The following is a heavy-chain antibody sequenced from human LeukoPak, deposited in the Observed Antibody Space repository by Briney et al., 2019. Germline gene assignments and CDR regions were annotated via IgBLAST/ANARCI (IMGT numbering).Heavy chain of an antibody. CDR3: ARHSPPLGFFWSGYYSDY. Sequence: SETLSLTCIVSGGSMSSSDHFWGWIRQPPGKALEWLASVYYIGSTYYNPSLRSRLSISLDTSKKQLSLKLDSVTAADTAVYYCARHSPPLGFFWSGYYSDYWGQGTLVTVSS. CDR1: GGSMSSSDHF. CDR2: VYYIGST. D-gene: IGHD3-3*01. J-gene: IGHJ4*02. V-gene: IGHV4-39*01.